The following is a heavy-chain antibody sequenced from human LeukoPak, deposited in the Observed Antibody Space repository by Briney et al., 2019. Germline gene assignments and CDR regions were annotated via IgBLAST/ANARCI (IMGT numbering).Heavy chain of an antibody. Sequence: SETLSLTCTVSGGSISSYYWSWIRQPPGKGLEWIGYIYYSGSTNYNPSLKSRVTISVDTSKNQFSLKLSSVTAADTAVYYCARLASSGWYGPLNWFDPWGQGALVTVSS. D-gene: IGHD6-19*01. CDR1: GGSISSYY. CDR3: ARLASSGWYGPLNWFDP. V-gene: IGHV4-59*08. CDR2: IYYSGST. J-gene: IGHJ5*02.